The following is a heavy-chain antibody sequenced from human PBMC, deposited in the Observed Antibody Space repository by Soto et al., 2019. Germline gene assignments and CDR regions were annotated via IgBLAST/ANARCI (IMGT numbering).Heavy chain of an antibody. D-gene: IGHD2-21*02. Sequence: QVQLVQSGAEVKKPGSSVNVSCKASGGTLNNYAISWVRQAPGQGLEWMGGIIPIFGTTNYAQKYKGRVTITADESTNTAYMELSSLTSDDTAIDYCARRGASCCGDCSSHWFFDLCSRGTLVSVTS. CDR1: GGTLNNYA. V-gene: IGHV1-69*01. CDR2: IIPIFGTT. CDR3: ARRGASCCGDCSSHWFFDL. J-gene: IGHJ2*01.